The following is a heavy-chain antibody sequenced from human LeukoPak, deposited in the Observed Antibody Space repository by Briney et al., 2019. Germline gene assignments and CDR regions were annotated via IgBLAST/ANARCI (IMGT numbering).Heavy chain of an antibody. CDR1: GYTFTGYY. V-gene: IGHV1-2*02. CDR3: ARDRYYDSSGYLGYYAFDI. J-gene: IGHJ3*02. Sequence: ASVKVSCKASGYTFTGYYMHWVRQAPRQGLEWMGWINPNSGGTNYAQKFQGRVTMTRDTSISTAYMELSRLRSDDTAVYYCARDRYYDSSGYLGYYAFDIWGQGTMVTVSS. D-gene: IGHD3-22*01. CDR2: INPNSGGT.